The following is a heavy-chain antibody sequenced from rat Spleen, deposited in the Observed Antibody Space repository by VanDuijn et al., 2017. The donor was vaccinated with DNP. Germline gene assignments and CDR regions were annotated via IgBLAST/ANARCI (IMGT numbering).Heavy chain of an antibody. CDR1: GFSLTSYS. V-gene: IGHV2-63*01. CDR2: VWHYGDT. D-gene: IGHD4-3*01. CDR3: ARDLPTSGHDY. Sequence: QVQLKESGPGLVQPSETLSLTCTVSGFSLTSYSVSWIRQPSGKAPSWMGRVWHYGDTACNSALKSRLTFSRDTSTNKVFLKMNSLQTDDTGTYYGARDLPTSGHDYWGLGTLVTVS. J-gene: IGHJ3*01.